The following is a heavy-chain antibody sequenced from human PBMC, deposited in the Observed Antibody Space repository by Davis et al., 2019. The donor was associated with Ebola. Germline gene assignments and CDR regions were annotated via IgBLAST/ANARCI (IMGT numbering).Heavy chain of an antibody. Sequence: ASVKVSCKASGYTFTGYYMHWVRQAPGHGLEWMGWISAYNGNTNYAQILQGRVTMTTDTSTGTAYMELRSLRSDDTAVYFCARTSIVGTTTTASDIWGQGTKVTVSS. CDR3: ARTSIVGTTTTASDI. CDR2: ISAYNGNT. J-gene: IGHJ3*02. D-gene: IGHD1-26*01. V-gene: IGHV1-18*04. CDR1: GYTFTGYY.